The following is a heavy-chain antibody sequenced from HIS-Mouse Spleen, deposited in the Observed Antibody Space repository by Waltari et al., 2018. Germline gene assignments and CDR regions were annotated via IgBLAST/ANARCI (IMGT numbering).Heavy chain of an antibody. J-gene: IGHJ2*01. Sequence: LVKPSETLSLTCTVSGGSISSSSYYWGWIRQPPGKGREWIGSIYSSGSTYYNPSLKSRVTISVDTSKNQFSLKLSPVTAADTAVYYCAREIPYSSSWYDWYFDLWGRGTLVTVSS. D-gene: IGHD6-13*01. CDR2: IYSSGST. CDR1: GGSISSSSYY. CDR3: AREIPYSSSWYDWYFDL. V-gene: IGHV4-39*07.